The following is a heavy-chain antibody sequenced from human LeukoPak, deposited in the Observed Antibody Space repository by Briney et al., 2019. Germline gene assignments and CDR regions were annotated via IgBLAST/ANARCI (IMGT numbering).Heavy chain of an antibody. CDR2: INHSGST. CDR1: GGSISSSSYY. Sequence: SETLSLTCTVSGGSISSSSYYWGWIRQPPGKGLEWIGEINHSGSTNYNPSLKSRVTISVDTSKNQFSLKLSSVTAADTAVYYCARFGGPQHYDFWSGYYTGIGSSFDYWGQGTLVTVSS. J-gene: IGHJ4*02. CDR3: ARFGGPQHYDFWSGYYTGIGSSFDY. D-gene: IGHD3-3*01. V-gene: IGHV4-39*07.